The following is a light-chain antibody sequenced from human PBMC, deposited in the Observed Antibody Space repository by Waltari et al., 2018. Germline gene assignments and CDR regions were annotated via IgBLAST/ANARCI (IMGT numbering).Light chain of an antibody. Sequence: TVLTQSPATLSLSPGERATLSCRASQRIGSSLAWYQQKPGQPPRLLMFDASIRATGIPARFSGSGSGTDFTLTISSLEPEDLAVYYCQQYNNWPPSITFGQGTRLEIK. CDR3: QQYNNWPPSIT. CDR2: DAS. CDR1: QRIGSS. J-gene: IGKJ5*01. V-gene: IGKV3-11*01.